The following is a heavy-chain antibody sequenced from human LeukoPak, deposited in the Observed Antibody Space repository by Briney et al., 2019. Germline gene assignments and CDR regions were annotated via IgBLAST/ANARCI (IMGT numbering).Heavy chain of an antibody. CDR2: IHYTGST. CDR3: ARGEYYYYMDV. V-gene: IGHV4-59*01. J-gene: IGHJ6*03. Sequence: SETLSLTCTVSGGSISTYYWSWIRQPPGKGLEWIAYIHYTGSTNYNPSLKSRVTISVGTSKNHFSLKVSSVTAADTALYYCARGEYYYYMDVWGRGTTVTVSS. CDR1: GGSISTYY.